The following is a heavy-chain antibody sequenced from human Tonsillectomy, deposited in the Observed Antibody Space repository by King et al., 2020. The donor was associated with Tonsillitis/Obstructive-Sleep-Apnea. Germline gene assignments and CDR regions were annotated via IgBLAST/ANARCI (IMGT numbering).Heavy chain of an antibody. CDR3: ARDPTGDY. V-gene: IGHV3-7*04. CDR2: IKQDGSEK. J-gene: IGHJ4*02. CDR1: GFIISNYW. Sequence: EVQLVESGGGLVQPGGSLRLSCEASGFIISNYWMSWVRQAPGKGLEWVANIKQDGSEKYYVDSVKGRFTISRDNAQNSLHLQMNSLRPEETAVYYCARDPTGDYWGQGTLVTVSS. D-gene: IGHD7-27*01.